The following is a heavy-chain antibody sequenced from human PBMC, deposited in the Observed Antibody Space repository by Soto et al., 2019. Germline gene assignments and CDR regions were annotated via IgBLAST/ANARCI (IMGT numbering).Heavy chain of an antibody. CDR3: ARDNMRARDGMDV. J-gene: IGHJ6*02. CDR2: IYYSGST. D-gene: IGHD3-16*01. CDR1: GGSVSSGSYH. V-gene: IGHV4-61*01. Sequence: QAQLQESGPGLVKPSETLSLTCTVSGGSVSSGSYHWTWIRQPPGKGLEWIGYIYYSGSTNYNPSLKSRVTISVDTSKNQFSLKLSSVPAADTAVYYCARDNMRARDGMDVWGQGTTVTVSS.